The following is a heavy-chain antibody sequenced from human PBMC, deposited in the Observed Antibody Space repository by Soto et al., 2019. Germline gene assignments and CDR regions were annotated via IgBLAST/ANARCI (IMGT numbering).Heavy chain of an antibody. Sequence: EVQLVESGGGLVQPGGSLRLSCAASGFTFSSHWMHWVRQAPGKGLVWVSRIDTDGYSTSADSVKGRFSISRDNANNMIYLQMNSLRAEDTAVYYCARDGRGTKTTNNYYGMDVWGQGTTVTVSS. CDR1: GFTFSSHW. V-gene: IGHV3-74*01. CDR3: ARDGRGTKTTNNYYGMDV. CDR2: IDTDGYST. J-gene: IGHJ6*02. D-gene: IGHD3-10*01.